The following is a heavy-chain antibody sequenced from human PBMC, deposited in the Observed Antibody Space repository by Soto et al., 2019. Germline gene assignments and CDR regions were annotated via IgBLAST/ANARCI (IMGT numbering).Heavy chain of an antibody. CDR3: ARHGLITSSSWPNWFDP. J-gene: IGHJ5*02. V-gene: IGHV5-51*01. Sequence: GESLKISCKGSGYSFTSYWIGWVRQMPGKGLEWMGIIYPGDSDTRYSPSFQGQVTISADKSISTAYLQWSSLKASDTAMYYCARHGLITSSSWPNWFDPWGQGTLVTVSS. CDR1: GYSFTSYW. D-gene: IGHD6-13*01. CDR2: IYPGDSDT.